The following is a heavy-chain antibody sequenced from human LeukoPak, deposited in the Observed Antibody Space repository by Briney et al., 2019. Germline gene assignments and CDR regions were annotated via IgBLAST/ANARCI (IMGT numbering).Heavy chain of an antibody. CDR3: ARPPRTYYYDSSGYPTYYMDV. CDR2: ISSSGSTI. Sequence: GGSLRLSCAASGFTFSSYEMNWVRQAPGKGLEWVSYISSSGSTIYYADSVKGRFTISRDDAKNSLYLQMNSLRAEDTAVYYCARPPRTYYYDSSGYPTYYMDVWGKGTTVTVSS. V-gene: IGHV3-48*03. D-gene: IGHD3-22*01. CDR1: GFTFSSYE. J-gene: IGHJ6*03.